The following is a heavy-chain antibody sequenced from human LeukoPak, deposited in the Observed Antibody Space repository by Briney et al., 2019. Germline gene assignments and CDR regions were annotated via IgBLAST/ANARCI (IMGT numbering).Heavy chain of an antibody. CDR1: RFTLSNYW. CDR3: ARQRGSGCLDY. D-gene: IGHD6-19*01. V-gene: IGHV3-7*01. CDR2: IKQDGSET. Sequence: GGSLRLSCAASRFTLSNYWMSWVRQAPGKGLEWVANIKQDGSETYYVDSVKGRFTISRDNAKNSLSLQMNSLRAEDTAVYYCARQRGSGCLDYWGQGTLVTVSA. J-gene: IGHJ4*02.